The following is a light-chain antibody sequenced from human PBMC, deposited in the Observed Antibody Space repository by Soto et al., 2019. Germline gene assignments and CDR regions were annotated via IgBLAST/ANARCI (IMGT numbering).Light chain of an antibody. CDR2: DDS. CDR1: NVGSKS. J-gene: IGLJ2*01. V-gene: IGLV3-21*02. CDR3: QVWHSSSDHPGV. Sequence: SYELPQPPSVSVAPGQTARITCGGNNVGSKSVHWYQQKPDQAPVLVVYDDSGRPSGIPERFSGSNSGNTATLTISRVEAGDEADYYCQVWHSSSDHPGVFGGGTKLTVL.